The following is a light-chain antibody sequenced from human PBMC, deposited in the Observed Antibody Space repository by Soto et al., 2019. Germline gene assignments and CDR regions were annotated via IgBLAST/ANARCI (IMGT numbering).Light chain of an antibody. Sequence: QSVLTQPASVSGSPGQTITISCTGTSSDVGGSNYVSWYQQHPGKAPKLIISGVSNRPSGVSNRFSGSKSGNMASLTISGLQAEDEAEYYCSSYTTKYIVVFGGGTKLTVL. J-gene: IGLJ2*01. CDR3: SSYTTKYIVV. CDR1: SSDVGGSNY. CDR2: GVS. V-gene: IGLV2-14*01.